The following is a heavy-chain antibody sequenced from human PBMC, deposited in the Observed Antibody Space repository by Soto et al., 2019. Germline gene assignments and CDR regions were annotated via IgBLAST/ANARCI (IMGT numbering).Heavy chain of an antibody. CDR2: ISAYNGNT. CDR3: ARDRRADYDFWSGSLDY. J-gene: IGHJ4*02. V-gene: IGHV1-18*04. CDR1: GYTFTSYG. D-gene: IGHD3-3*01. Sequence: GASVKVSCKASGYTFTSYGISWVRQAPGQGLEWMGWISAYNGNTNYAQKLQGRVTMTTDTSTSTAYMELRSLRSDDTAVCYCARDRRADYDFWSGSLDYWGQGTLVTVSS.